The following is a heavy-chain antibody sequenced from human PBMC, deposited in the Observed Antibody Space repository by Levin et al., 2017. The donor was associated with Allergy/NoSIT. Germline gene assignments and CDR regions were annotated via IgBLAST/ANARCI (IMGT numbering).Heavy chain of an antibody. CDR3: ARDFYYGSGTYSPFGF. J-gene: IGHJ4*02. CDR2: INPNSGVT. CDR1: GYTFSAHY. Sequence: PEASVKVSCKTSGYTFSAHYLHWVRQAPGQGLEWMGWINPNSGVTHYAQEFEGRVTMTRDTTITSVYMELSRLTSDDTAVYYCARDFYYGSGTYSPFGFWGQGTLVTVSS. D-gene: IGHD3-10*01. V-gene: IGHV1-2*02.